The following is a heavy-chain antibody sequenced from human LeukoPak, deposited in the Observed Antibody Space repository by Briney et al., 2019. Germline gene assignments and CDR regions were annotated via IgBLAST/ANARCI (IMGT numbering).Heavy chain of an antibody. J-gene: IGHJ4*03. CDR2: ISWNSGLI. D-gene: IGHD3/OR15-3a*01. V-gene: IGHV3-9*01. Sequence: PGGSLILSCAASGFTLGEYARDSGRQTPGGVVERVPGISWNSGLIDYAVSVKGRFTIPRANAMDTLYLQMTSLRGEDTAFYSCAKVGILGPVTCYFDYWGQGTLVTVSS. CDR3: AKVGILGPVTCYFDY. CDR1: GFTLGEYA.